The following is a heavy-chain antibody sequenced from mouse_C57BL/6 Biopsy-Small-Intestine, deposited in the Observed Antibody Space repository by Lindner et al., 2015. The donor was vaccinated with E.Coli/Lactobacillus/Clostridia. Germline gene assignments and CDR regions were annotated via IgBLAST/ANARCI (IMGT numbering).Heavy chain of an antibody. V-gene: IGHV1-18*01. CDR3: ARDRGGYAMDY. Sequence: VQLQESGPELVKPGASVKISCKASGYSFTDYNMNWVKQSNGKSLEWIGDINPNNGGTIYNQKFKGKATLTVDKSSSTAYTELRSLTSENTAVYYCARDRGGYAMDYWGQGTSVTVSS. J-gene: IGHJ4*01. CDR1: GYSFTDYN. CDR2: INPNNGGT.